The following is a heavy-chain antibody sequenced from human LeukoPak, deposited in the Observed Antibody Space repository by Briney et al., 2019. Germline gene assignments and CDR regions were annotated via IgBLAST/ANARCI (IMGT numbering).Heavy chain of an antibody. D-gene: IGHD3-22*01. J-gene: IGHJ4*02. CDR1: GYTFTSYY. CDR3: ARDSQYYYDSSGYYYDY. Sequence: GASVKVSCKASGYTFTSYYMHWVRQAPGQGLEWMGWINPNSGGTNYAQKFQGRVTMTRDTSISTAYMELSRLRSDDTAVYYCARDSQYYYDSSGYYYDYWGQGTLVTVSS. V-gene: IGHV1-2*02. CDR2: INPNSGGT.